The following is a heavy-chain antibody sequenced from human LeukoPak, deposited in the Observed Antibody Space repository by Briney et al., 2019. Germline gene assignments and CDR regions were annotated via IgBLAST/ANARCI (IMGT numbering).Heavy chain of an antibody. V-gene: IGHV4-39*01. CDR2: IYYSGST. Sequence: SETLSLTCSVSGGSISSSSYYWGWIRQPPGKGLECIGSIYYSGSTYYNPSLKSRITISVDSSKNQFSLRLSSVTAADTAVYYCARHGLSAWEGVLDGYFDLWGRGTLVTVSS. D-gene: IGHD1-26*01. J-gene: IGHJ2*01. CDR3: ARHGLSAWEGVLDGYFDL. CDR1: GGSISSSSYY.